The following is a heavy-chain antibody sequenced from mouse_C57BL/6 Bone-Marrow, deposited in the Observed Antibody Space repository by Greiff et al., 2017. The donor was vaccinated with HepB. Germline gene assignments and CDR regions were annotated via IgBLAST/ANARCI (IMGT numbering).Heavy chain of an antibody. CDR2: IWSGGST. Sequence: VQGVESGPGLVQPSQSLSITCTVSGFSLTSYGVHWVRQSPGKGLEWLGVIWSGGSTDYNAAFISRLSISKDNSKSQVFFKMNSLQADDTAIYYCASGYYYGSSHGYFDVWGTGTTVTVSS. J-gene: IGHJ1*03. CDR3: ASGYYYGSSHGYFDV. CDR1: GFSLTSYG. D-gene: IGHD1-1*01. V-gene: IGHV2-2*01.